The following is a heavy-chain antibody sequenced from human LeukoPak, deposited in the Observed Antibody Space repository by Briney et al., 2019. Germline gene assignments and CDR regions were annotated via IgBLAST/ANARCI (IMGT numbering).Heavy chain of an antibody. CDR2: ISRSGSTI. Sequence: PGGSLRLSCAASGFTFSNYEMNWVRQAPGKGLEWISYISRSGSTIYYADSVKGRFTISRDNAKNSLYLQMSRLTIEDTALFYCAKDGWKAAGYFDLWGRGTVVTVSS. J-gene: IGHJ2*01. D-gene: IGHD6-13*01. V-gene: IGHV3-48*03. CDR1: GFTFSNYE. CDR3: AKDGWKAAGYFDL.